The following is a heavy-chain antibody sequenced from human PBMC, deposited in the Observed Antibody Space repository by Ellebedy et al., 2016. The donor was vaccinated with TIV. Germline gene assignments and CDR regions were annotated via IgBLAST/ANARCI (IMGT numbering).Heavy chain of an antibody. D-gene: IGHD4-17*01. Sequence: GGSLRLSCAASGFSFSSYWMSWVRQAPGKGLEWVANINQGGTEQYYVDSVKGRFTISRDNAQNSLHLQMNSLRVEDTAVYYCARDGAYGDYAPGQYGMDVWGQGTTVIVS. J-gene: IGHJ6*02. CDR2: INQGGTEQ. CDR3: ARDGAYGDYAPGQYGMDV. V-gene: IGHV3-7*03. CDR1: GFSFSSYW.